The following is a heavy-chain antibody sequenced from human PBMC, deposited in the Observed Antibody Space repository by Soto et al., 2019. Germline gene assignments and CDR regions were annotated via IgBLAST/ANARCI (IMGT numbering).Heavy chain of an antibody. CDR2: ISAYNGNT. V-gene: IGHV1-18*01. J-gene: IGHJ5*02. Sequence: ASVQVSCKASGYPFTSYGISWVRQAPGQGLEWMGWISAYNGNTNYAQKLQGRVTMTTDTSTSTAYMELRSLRSDDTAVYYCARQGHLVRSRTFYWFDTCGQGTMVTVSS. D-gene: IGHD6-6*01. CDR3: ARQGHLVRSRTFYWFDT. CDR1: GYPFTSYG.